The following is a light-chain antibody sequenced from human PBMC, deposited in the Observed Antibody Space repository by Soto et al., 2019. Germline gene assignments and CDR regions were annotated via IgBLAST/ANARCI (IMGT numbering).Light chain of an antibody. V-gene: IGLV1-44*01. CDR1: SSNIGSNT. CDR2: GDN. J-gene: IGLJ1*01. CDR3: AAWDDSLNGYV. Sequence: QSVLTQPPSASGTPGQRVTISCSGSSSNIGSNTVNWYQQLPGTAPKVLIYGDNQRPSGVPDRFSGSKSGSSASLAISGLHSEDEDDYYCAAWDDSLNGYVFGTGTKVTVL.